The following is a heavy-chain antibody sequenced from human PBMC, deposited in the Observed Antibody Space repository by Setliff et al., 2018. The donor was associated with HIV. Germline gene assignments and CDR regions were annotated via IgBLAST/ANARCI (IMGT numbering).Heavy chain of an antibody. CDR1: GGSISSYY. CDR3: VRAPEDYYDSSGYFPDAFDI. CDR2: IYTSGST. V-gene: IGHV4-4*08. Sequence: LSLTCTVSGGSISSYYWSWIRQPPGKGLEWIGYIYTSGSTNYNPSLKSRVTISVDTSKNQFSLKLSSVTAADTAVYYCVRAPEDYYDSSGYFPDAFDIWGQGTVVTVSS. J-gene: IGHJ3*02. D-gene: IGHD3-22*01.